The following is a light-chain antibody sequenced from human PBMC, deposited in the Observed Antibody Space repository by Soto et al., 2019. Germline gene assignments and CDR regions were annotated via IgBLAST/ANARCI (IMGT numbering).Light chain of an antibody. Sequence: EIVLTQSPATLSLSPGERVTLSCRASQSVSSHLAWYQQQPGQAPRLLIYDASHRATGIPARFSGSGSGTDFTLTISSLEPEDFAVYYCQQRSNNMYTFGQGTKLEI. CDR2: DAS. CDR1: QSVSSH. J-gene: IGKJ2*01. V-gene: IGKV3-11*01. CDR3: QQRSNNMYT.